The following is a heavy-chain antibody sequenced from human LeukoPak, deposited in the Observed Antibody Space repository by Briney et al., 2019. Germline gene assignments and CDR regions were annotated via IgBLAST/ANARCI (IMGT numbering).Heavy chain of an antibody. CDR2: ISGSGGST. CDR1: GFTFSSYA. Sequence: PGGSLRLSCAASGFTFSSYAMSWVRQAPGKGLEWVSAISGSGGSTYYADSVKGRFTISRDNSKNTLYLQMNSLRAEDTAVYYCAKDLDRGFSRFVQDIVVVPAADYWGQGTLVTVSS. V-gene: IGHV3-23*01. J-gene: IGHJ4*02. D-gene: IGHD2-2*01. CDR3: AKDLDRGFSRFVQDIVVVPAADY.